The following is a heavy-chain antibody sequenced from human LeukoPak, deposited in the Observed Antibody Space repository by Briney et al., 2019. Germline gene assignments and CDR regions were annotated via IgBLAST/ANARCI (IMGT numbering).Heavy chain of an antibody. CDR1: GDSIRSGSFH. V-gene: IGHV4-61*02. D-gene: IGHD4-23*01. CDR2: IYITGST. CDR3: AKSWGYAANSLHIQH. J-gene: IGHJ1*01. Sequence: SETLSLTCSVSGDSIRSGSFHWNWIRQPAGKGLEGIGRIYITGSTDYNPSLKSRVTMSVDTSNNQFSLKLTSVTAADTAVYYCAKSWGYAANSLHIQHWGQGARVIVSA.